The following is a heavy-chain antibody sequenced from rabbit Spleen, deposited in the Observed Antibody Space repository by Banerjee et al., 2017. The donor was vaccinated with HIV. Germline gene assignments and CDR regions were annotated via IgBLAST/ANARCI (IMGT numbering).Heavy chain of an antibody. J-gene: IGHJ4*01. V-gene: IGHV1S40*01. CDR1: GFSFIAGYY. Sequence: QSLEESGGDLVKPGASLTLTCTASGFSFIAGYYMCWVRQAPGKGLEWIACIHAAGVNNSYYTNWAKGRFTISKNSSTTVTLQMTSLTAADTATYFCARFYAGYGDCGYAAMWGPGTLVTVS. D-gene: IGHD2-1*01. CDR2: IHAAGVNNS. CDR3: ARFYAGYGDCGYAAM.